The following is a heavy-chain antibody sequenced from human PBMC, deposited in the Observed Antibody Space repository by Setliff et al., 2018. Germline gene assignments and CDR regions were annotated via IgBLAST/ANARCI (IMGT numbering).Heavy chain of an antibody. J-gene: IGHJ4*02. Sequence: SETLSLTCAVYGGSFSGYYWSWIRQPPGKGLEWIGEINHSGSTNYDPSLKSRVTISVDTSKNQFSLKLSSVTAADTAVYYCAGFLGGFDYWGQGTLVTVSS. CDR2: INHSGST. CDR3: AGFLGGFDY. CDR1: GGSFSGYY. D-gene: IGHD3-16*01. V-gene: IGHV4-34*01.